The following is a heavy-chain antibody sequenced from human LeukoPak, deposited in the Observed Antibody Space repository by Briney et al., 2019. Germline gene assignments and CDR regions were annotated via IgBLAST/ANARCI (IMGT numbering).Heavy chain of an antibody. CDR3: ARTITAATYGMDV. J-gene: IGHJ6*02. Sequence: GGSLRLSCAASGITFDDYGMSWVRQAPGKGLEWVSGINWNGGSTGYADSVKGRFTISRDNAKNSLYLQMNSLRAEDTALYHCARTITAATYGMDVWGQGTTVTVSS. CDR2: INWNGGST. V-gene: IGHV3-20*01. D-gene: IGHD6-13*01. CDR1: GITFDDYG.